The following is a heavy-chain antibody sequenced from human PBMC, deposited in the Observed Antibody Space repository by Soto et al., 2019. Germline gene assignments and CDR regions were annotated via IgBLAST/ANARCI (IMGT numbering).Heavy chain of an antibody. Sequence: SETLSLTCTVSGGSINNYYWSWIRQPPGKGLEWIGYIYYSGSTNYNPSLKSRVTISVDTSKNQFSLKLSSVTAADTAVYYCAREKVYYDSSGYFFPMYDYWGQGTLVTVSS. V-gene: IGHV4-59*12. CDR3: AREKVYYDSSGYFFPMYDY. J-gene: IGHJ4*02. CDR2: IYYSGST. CDR1: GGSINNYY. D-gene: IGHD3-22*01.